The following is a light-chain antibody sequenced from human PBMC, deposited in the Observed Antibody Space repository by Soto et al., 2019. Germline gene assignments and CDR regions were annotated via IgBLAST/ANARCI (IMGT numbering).Light chain of an antibody. CDR2: LTS. CDR1: QSVSRN. Sequence: EIVMTKSPATLSVYPGERATLSCRASQSVSRNSAWYQQKPGQAPSLLVYLTSTRATDFPDRFSGSGSGTEFTLTISSLQSEDFAVYFCQQYDSWSYTFGQGTKLQIK. CDR3: QQYDSWSYT. V-gene: IGKV3-15*01. J-gene: IGKJ2*01.